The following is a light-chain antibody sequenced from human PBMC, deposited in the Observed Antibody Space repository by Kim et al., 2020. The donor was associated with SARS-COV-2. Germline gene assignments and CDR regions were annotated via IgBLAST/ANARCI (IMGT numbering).Light chain of an antibody. V-gene: IGLV2-14*03. CDR2: DVT. CDR3: SSFTSTSTLFV. Sequence: QSITISCTGTFSDVGGYNFVSWYQQHPGKAPKLMIYDVTNRPSGVSNRFSGSKSGNTASLTISGLQTEDEADYYCSSFTSTSTLFVFGTGTKVTVL. J-gene: IGLJ1*01. CDR1: FSDVGGYNF.